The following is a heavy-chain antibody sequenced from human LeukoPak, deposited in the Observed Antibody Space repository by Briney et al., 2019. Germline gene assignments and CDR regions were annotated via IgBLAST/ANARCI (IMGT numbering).Heavy chain of an antibody. V-gene: IGHV3-21*01. CDR3: ARGFAPEKHYYDSSGSLD. CDR2: ISSSSSYI. D-gene: IGHD3-22*01. J-gene: IGHJ4*02. CDR1: GFTFSSYS. Sequence: GGSLRLSCAASGFTFSSYSMNWVRQAPGKGLEWVSSISSSSSYIYYADSVKGRFTISRDNAKNSLYLQMNSLRAEDTAVYYCARGFAPEKHYYDSSGSLDWGQGTLVTVSS.